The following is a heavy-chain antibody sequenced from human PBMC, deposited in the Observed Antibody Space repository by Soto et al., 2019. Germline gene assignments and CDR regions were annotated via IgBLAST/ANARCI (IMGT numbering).Heavy chain of an antibody. CDR1: GFTFSSYG. CDR2: ISYDGSNK. CDR3: AKEGYYDSSGLDPGPGQFDP. Sequence: QVQLVESGGGVVQPGRSLRLSCAASGFTFSSYGMHWVRQAPGKGLEWVAVISYDGSNKYYADSVKGRFTISRDNSKNTLYLQMNSLRAEDTAVYYCAKEGYYDSSGLDPGPGQFDPWGQGTLDTVSS. J-gene: IGHJ5*02. V-gene: IGHV3-30*18. D-gene: IGHD3-22*01.